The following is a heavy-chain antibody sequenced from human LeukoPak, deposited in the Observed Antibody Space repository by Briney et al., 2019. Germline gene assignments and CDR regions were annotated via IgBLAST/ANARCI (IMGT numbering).Heavy chain of an antibody. V-gene: IGHV4-34*01. CDR3: AREGPGAAFDI. Sequence: SETLSLTCAVYGGSFSGYYWSWIRQPPGKGLEWIGEINHSGSTNYNPPLKSRVTISVDTSKNQFSLKLSSVTAADTAVYYCAREGPGAAFDIWGQGTMVTVSS. J-gene: IGHJ3*02. D-gene: IGHD2-8*02. CDR2: INHSGST. CDR1: GGSFSGYY.